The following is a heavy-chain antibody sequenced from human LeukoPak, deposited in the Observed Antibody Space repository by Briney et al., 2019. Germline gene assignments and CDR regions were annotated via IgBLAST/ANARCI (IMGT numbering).Heavy chain of an antibody. V-gene: IGHV1-69*01. CDR1: GGTFSSYA. J-gene: IGHJ3*02. Sequence: SVKVSCKAPGGTFSSYAISWVRQAPGQGLEWMGGIIPIFGTANYAQKFQGRVTITADESTSTAYMELSSLRSEDTAVYYCARVKRGYSYGYVAFDIWGQGTMVTVSS. CDR2: IIPIFGTA. CDR3: ARVKRGYSYGYVAFDI. D-gene: IGHD5-18*01.